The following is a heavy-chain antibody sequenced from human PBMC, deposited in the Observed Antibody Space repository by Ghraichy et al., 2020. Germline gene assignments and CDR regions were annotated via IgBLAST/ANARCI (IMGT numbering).Heavy chain of an antibody. CDR1: GFSFSNYW. CDR2: INSDGNSI. Sequence: GGSLRLSCAASGFSFSNYWMHWVRQAPGKGLVWVSRINSDGNSINHADSVKGRFTISRDNAENTLYLQMNSLRAEDTAVYYCAKGGSGHFDYWGQGTLVTVSS. J-gene: IGHJ4*02. CDR3: AKGGSGHFDY. D-gene: IGHD3-10*01. V-gene: IGHV3-74*01.